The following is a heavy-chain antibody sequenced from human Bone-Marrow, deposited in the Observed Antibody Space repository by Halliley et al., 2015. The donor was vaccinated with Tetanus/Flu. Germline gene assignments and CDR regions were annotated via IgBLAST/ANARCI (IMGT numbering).Heavy chain of an antibody. V-gene: IGHV4-30-2*01. J-gene: IGHJ6*02. CDR2: FFPGGSP. Sequence: GGPGKFFPGGSPDYTPSLKGRLTIPADIPKTQFFLRLKSVTAADTAIYYCARGSDFYHGMDVWGQGITVTVSS. CDR3: ARGSDFYHGMDV.